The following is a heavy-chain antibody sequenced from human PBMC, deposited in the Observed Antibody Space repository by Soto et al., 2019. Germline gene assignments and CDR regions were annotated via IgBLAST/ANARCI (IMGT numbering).Heavy chain of an antibody. J-gene: IGHJ4*02. CDR2: ISRDGNNK. D-gene: IGHD2-21*01. Sequence: QVQLVASGGGVVHLGRSLTLSCAASGFTFNRHAIHWVRQSPGKGLEWVTVISRDGNNKYFVDSVKGRFTITRDNAKNTVILQMNSLRREDTAIYYCARSRCGAVADSFDYWGQGTPVTVSS. V-gene: IGHV3-30-3*01. CDR1: GFTFNRHA. CDR3: ARSRCGAVADSFDY.